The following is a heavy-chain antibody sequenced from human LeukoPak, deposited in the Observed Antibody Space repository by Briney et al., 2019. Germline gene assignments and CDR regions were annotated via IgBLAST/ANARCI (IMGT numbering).Heavy chain of an antibody. CDR3: AKHIAVAGRYFDY. J-gene: IGHJ4*02. D-gene: IGHD6-19*01. V-gene: IGHV3-23*01. CDR2: ISGSGGYT. Sequence: GGSLRLSCAASGFTFSSYSMNWVRQAPGKGLQWVSAISGSGGYTYYADSVKGRFTISRDNSKNTLYLQMSSLRAEDTAIYYCAKHIAVAGRYFDYWGQGTLVTVSS. CDR1: GFTFSSYS.